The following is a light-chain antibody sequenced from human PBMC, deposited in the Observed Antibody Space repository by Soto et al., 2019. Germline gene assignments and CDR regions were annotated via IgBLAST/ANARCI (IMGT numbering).Light chain of an antibody. CDR1: NSNIGAGYD. CDR2: ANS. J-gene: IGLJ1*01. V-gene: IGLV1-40*01. CDR3: QSYDSSLSGFYV. Sequence: QSVLTQPPSVSGAPGQRVTISCTGSNSNIGAGYDVHWYQQLPGRAPKLLIYANSNRPSGVPDRFSGSRSGTSASLAITGLQAEDEADYSCQSYDSSLSGFYVFGPGTKVTVL.